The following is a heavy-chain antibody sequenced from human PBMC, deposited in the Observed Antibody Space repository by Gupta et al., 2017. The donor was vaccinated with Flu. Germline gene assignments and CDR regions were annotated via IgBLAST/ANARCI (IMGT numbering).Heavy chain of an antibody. CDR2: GNT. CDR3: ARGPHDY. V-gene: IGHV1-8*01. J-gene: IGHJ4*02. Sequence: GNTGYAQKFQGRVTMTRNTSISTAYMELSSLRSEDTAVYYCARGPHDYWGQGTLVTVSS.